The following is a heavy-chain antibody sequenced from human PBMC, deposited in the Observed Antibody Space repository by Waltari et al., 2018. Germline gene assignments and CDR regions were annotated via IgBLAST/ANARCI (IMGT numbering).Heavy chain of an antibody. D-gene: IGHD3-3*01. CDR3: ARVRESGYGMDV. CDR1: GYTFTSYA. Sequence: QVQLVQSGAEVKKPGASVTVSCKASGYTFTSYAMHWVRQAPGQRLEWMGWINAGNGNTKYSQKFQGRVTITRDTSASTAYMELSSLRSEDTAVYYCARVRESGYGMDVWGQGTTVTVSS. V-gene: IGHV1-3*01. J-gene: IGHJ6*02. CDR2: INAGNGNT.